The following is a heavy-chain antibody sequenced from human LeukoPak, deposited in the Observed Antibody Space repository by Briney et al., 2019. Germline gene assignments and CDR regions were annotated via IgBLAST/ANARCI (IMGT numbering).Heavy chain of an antibody. V-gene: IGHV1-2*02. CDR1: GYTFTGYY. J-gene: IGHJ1*01. Sequence: VASVKVSCKASGYTFTGYYMHWVRQAPGQGLEWMGWINPNSGGTNYAQKFQGRVTMTRDTSISTAYVEKRRLTSDDTAVYYCARGSYDSSDFEYFQHWGQGTLVTVSS. CDR3: ARGSYDSSDFEYFQH. D-gene: IGHD3-22*01. CDR2: INPNSGGT.